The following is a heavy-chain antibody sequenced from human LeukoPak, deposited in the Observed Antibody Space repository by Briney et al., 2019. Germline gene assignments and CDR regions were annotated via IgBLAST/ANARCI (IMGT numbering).Heavy chain of an antibody. CDR2: INYSGIT. J-gene: IGHJ5*02. CDR3: ARHRPGERRFDP. Sequence: SETLSLTCTVAGDSISSDYLSWIRQPPGKGLEWIGYINYSGITNYNPSLKSRVTISVDTSKNQFSLKLSSVTAADTAVYYCARHRPGERRFDPWGQGTLVTVSS. CDR1: GDSISSDY. D-gene: IGHD3-16*01. V-gene: IGHV4-59*08.